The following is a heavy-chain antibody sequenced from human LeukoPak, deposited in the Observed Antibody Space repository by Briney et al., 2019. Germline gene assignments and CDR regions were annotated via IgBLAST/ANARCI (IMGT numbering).Heavy chain of an antibody. CDR3: QSRYLEWLLEY. CDR1: GGSINSDNYY. V-gene: IGHV4-39*01. D-gene: IGHD3-3*01. J-gene: IGHJ4*02. CDR2: IYSSGSA. Sequence: SETLSLTCTVSGGSINSDNYYWGWIRQPPGKGLEWIGSIYSSGSAYYNPSLKSRVTISVDTSKNQFSLRLSSVTAADTAVYYCQSRYLEWLLEYWGQGTLVTVSS.